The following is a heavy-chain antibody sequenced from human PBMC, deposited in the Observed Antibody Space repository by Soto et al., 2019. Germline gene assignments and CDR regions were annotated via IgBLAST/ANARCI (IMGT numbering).Heavy chain of an antibody. CDR3: ARIRYYYDSSGYYYSDAFDI. D-gene: IGHD3-22*01. CDR2: IDWDDDK. V-gene: IGHV2-70*01. Sequence: SGPTLVNPTQTLTLTCTFSGFSLSTSGMCVSWIRQPPGKALEWLALIDWDDDKYYSTSLKTRLTISKDTSKNQVVLTMTNMDPVDTATYYCARIRYYYDSSGYYYSDAFDIWGQGTMLTVSS. CDR1: GFSLSTSGMC. J-gene: IGHJ3*02.